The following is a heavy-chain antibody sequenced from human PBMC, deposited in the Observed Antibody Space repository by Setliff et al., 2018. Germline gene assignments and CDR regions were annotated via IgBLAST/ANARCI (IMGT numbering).Heavy chain of an antibody. J-gene: IGHJ6*03. V-gene: IGHV4-61*09. D-gene: IGHD1-26*01. CDR2: IYTSWST. CDR1: DDSTSSRHYY. Sequence: SETLSLTCTVSDDSTSSRHYYWSWIRQPAGKGLEWLSQIYTSWSTNYNPSLKGRATLSIDASKRQFSLKLTSVTAADTAVYYCARRSGLKYMDVWGKGTTVTVSS. CDR3: ARRSGLKYMDV.